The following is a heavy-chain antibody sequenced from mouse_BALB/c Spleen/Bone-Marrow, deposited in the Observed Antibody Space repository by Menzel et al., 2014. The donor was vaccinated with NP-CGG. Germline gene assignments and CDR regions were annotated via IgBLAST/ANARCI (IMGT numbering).Heavy chain of an antibody. Sequence: VQLQQPGAELVRSGASVKLSCTASGFNIKDYYMHWVKQRPEQGLEWIGWIDPENGDTEYALKFQGKATMTADTSSNTAYLQLSSLTSEDTAVYYCNEGYGNYGYWGQGTTLTVSS. CDR3: NEGYGNYGY. J-gene: IGHJ2*01. CDR2: IDPENGDT. V-gene: IGHV14-4*02. CDR1: GFNIKDYY. D-gene: IGHD2-10*02.